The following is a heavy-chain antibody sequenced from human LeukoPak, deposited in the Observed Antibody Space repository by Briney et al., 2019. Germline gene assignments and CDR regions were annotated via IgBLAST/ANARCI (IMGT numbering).Heavy chain of an antibody. Sequence: PLETLSLTCTVSGGSISSSSYYWGWIRQPPGKGLEWIGSIYYNGSTYYNPSLKSRVTISVDTSKNQFSLKLSSVTAADTAVYYCARDSGYSYGSTQFDYWGQGTLVTVSS. CDR2: IYYNGST. D-gene: IGHD5-18*01. CDR3: ARDSGYSYGSTQFDY. V-gene: IGHV4-39*07. CDR1: GGSISSSSYY. J-gene: IGHJ4*02.